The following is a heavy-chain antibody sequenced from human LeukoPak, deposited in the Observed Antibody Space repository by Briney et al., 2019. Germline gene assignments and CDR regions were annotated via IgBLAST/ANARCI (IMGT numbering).Heavy chain of an antibody. D-gene: IGHD2-2*01. J-gene: IGHJ6*03. CDR1: GGSFSGYY. CDR2: INHSGST. V-gene: IGHV4-34*01. CDR3: ARAAIVVVPAAPYYYYKDV. Sequence: KPSETLSLTCAVYGGSFSGYYWSWIRQPPGKGLEWIGEINHSGSTNYNPSLKSRVIISVDTSKNQFSLKLSSVTAADTAVYYCARAAIVVVPAAPYYYYKDVWGKGTTVTVSS.